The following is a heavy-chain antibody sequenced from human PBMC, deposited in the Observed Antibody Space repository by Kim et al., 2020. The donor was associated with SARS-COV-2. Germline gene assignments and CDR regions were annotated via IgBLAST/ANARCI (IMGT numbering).Heavy chain of an antibody. CDR1: GGTFSSYA. D-gene: IGHD6-13*01. Sequence: SVKVSCKASGGTFSSYAISWVRQAPGQGLEWMGGIIPIFGTENYAQKLQGRVTITADESTSTAYMELSSLRSEDTAVYYCARVGMRSSSSWYGMDVWGQGTTVPVSS. CDR3: ARVGMRSSSSWYGMDV. CDR2: IIPIFGTE. J-gene: IGHJ6*02. V-gene: IGHV1-69*13.